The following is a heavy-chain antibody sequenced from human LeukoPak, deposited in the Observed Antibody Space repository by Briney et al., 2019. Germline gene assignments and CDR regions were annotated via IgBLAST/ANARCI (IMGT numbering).Heavy chain of an antibody. J-gene: IGHJ4*02. CDR2: INPSGGST. D-gene: IGHD3-3*01. V-gene: IGHV1-46*01. Sequence: ASVKVSCKASGYTFTSYYMHWVRQAPGQGLEWMGIINPSGGSTSYAQKFQGRVTMTRDTSTSTVYMELSSLRSEDTAVYYCARVLKGDDFWSGYYIDYWGQGTLVTVSS. CDR1: GYTFTSYY. CDR3: ARVLKGDDFWSGYYIDY.